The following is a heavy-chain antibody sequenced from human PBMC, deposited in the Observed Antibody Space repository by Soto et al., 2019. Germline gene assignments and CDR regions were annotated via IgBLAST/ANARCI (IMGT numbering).Heavy chain of an antibody. Sequence: QVQLVQSGAEVKKPGASVKVSCKASGYTFTSYAMHWVRQAPGQRLEWMGWINAGNGNTKYSQKFQGSVTMTRDTPASTAYMELSSLRSEDTALYYCAIDLQADYWGQGTLVTVSS. CDR2: INAGNGNT. V-gene: IGHV1-3*01. CDR1: GYTFTSYA. J-gene: IGHJ4*02. CDR3: AIDLQADY.